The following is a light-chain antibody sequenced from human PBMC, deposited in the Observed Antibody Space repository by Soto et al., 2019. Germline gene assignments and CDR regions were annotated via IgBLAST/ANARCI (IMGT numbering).Light chain of an antibody. CDR3: QSYDSSLSYWV. CDR2: GNT. V-gene: IGLV1-40*01. Sequence: QSVLTQPPSVSGAPGQRVTISCTGSSSNIGAGYDVHWYQQLPGTAPKLLVSGNTNRPSGVPDRFSCSKSGTSASLAITGLQAEDEADYYCQSYDSSLSYWVFGGGTQLTVL. CDR1: SSNIGAGYD. J-gene: IGLJ3*02.